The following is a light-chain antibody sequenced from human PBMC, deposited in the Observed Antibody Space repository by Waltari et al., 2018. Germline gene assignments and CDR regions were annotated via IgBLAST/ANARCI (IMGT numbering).Light chain of an antibody. Sequence: QSALTQPPSASGSPGQSVTISCTGTSSDVGFYNHVSWYQQHPGKAPKLMIYEVNTRPSGVPDRFSGSKSGNTASLTVSGLQAEDEGDYYCSSYAGSNNLVFGGGTKLTVL. CDR1: SSDVGFYNH. CDR3: SSYAGSNNLV. J-gene: IGLJ2*01. CDR2: EVN. V-gene: IGLV2-8*01.